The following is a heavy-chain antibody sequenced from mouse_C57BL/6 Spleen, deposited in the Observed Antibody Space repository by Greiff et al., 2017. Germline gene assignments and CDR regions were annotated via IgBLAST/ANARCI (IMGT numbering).Heavy chain of an antibody. CDR2: IYPGDGDT. D-gene: IGHD1-2*01. CDR3: ARSLRRDWYFDV. CDR1: GYAFSSSW. Sequence: QVQLQQSGPELVKPGASVKISCKASGYAFSSSWMNWVKQRPGKGLEWIGRIYPGDGDTNYNGKFKGKATLTADKSSSTAYMQLSSLTSEDSAVYFCARSLRRDWYFDVWGTGTTVTVSS. V-gene: IGHV1-82*01. J-gene: IGHJ1*03.